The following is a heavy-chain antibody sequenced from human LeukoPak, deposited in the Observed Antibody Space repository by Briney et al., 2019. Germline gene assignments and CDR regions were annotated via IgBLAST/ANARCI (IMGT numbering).Heavy chain of an antibody. D-gene: IGHD1-1*01. J-gene: IGHJ4*02. CDR3: ATGVGTYRPLDY. CDR1: GCSITITNW. CDR2: VHLSGRT. V-gene: IGHV4-4*02. Sequence: PSETLSLTYRLSGCSITITNWCPWVRQPPGEGLEWIGEVHLSGRTHYNPSLESRVTMSVDMSEKHISLRLTSVTAADTAVYYCATGVGTYRPLDYSGQGTLVTVSS.